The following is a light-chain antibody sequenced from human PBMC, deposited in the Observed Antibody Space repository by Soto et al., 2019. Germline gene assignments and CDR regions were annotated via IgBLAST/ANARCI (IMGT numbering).Light chain of an antibody. V-gene: IGLV1-44*01. J-gene: IGLJ1*01. CDR3: ATWDDSLNGYV. CDR1: SSNIGSNT. Sequence: QSVLTQQPSASGTPGQRVTISCSGSSSNIGSNTVSWYQQLPGTAPKLLIYRNNQRPSGVPDRFSGSKSGTSASLAISGLQSEDEADYYCATWDDSLNGYVFGTGTKATVL. CDR2: RNN.